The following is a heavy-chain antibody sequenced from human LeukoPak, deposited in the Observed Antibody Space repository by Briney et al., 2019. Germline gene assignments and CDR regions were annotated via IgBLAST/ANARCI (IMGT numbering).Heavy chain of an antibody. Sequence: ASVKVSCKASGYTFTSYDINWVRHATGQGLEWMGWMSPNSGDTGYAQKFQGRVTMTRDTSISTAYMELTSLRSEDTAIYYCVRGPPNWGFDFWGQGALVTVSP. CDR1: GYTFTSYD. V-gene: IGHV1-8*01. CDR3: VRGPPNWGFDF. J-gene: IGHJ4*02. CDR2: MSPNSGDT. D-gene: IGHD7-27*01.